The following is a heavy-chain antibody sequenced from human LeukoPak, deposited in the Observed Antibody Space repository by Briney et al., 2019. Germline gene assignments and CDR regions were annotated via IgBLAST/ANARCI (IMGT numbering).Heavy chain of an antibody. D-gene: IGHD1-1*01. J-gene: IGHJ4*02. CDR3: ARVANERVGGVYYFDY. V-gene: IGHV3-13*01. Sequence: GGSLRLSCAASGFTFSDYDMHWVRQATGKGLEWVSAIGTAGDTYYTGSVKGRFTISRENAKNSLYLQMNSLRAGDTAVYYCARVANERVGGVYYFDYWGQGTLVTVSS. CDR2: IGTAGDT. CDR1: GFTFSDYD.